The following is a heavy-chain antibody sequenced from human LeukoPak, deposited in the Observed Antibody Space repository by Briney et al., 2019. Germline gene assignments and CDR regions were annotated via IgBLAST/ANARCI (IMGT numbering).Heavy chain of an antibody. J-gene: IGHJ4*02. Sequence: SETLSLTCTVSGGSISSGSYYWSWIRQPAGKGLEWIGRIYTSGCTNYNPSLQSRVTISEDTSKNQFSLKLSSVTAADTAVYYCARDISRYYYDSSGWFDYWGQGTLVTVSS. CDR1: GGSISSGSYY. D-gene: IGHD3-22*01. CDR2: IYTSGCT. V-gene: IGHV4-61*02. CDR3: ARDISRYYYDSSGWFDY.